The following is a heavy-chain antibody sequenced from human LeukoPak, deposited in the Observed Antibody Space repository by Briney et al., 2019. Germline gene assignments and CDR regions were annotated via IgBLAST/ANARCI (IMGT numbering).Heavy chain of an antibody. CDR3: ATSQMVRVQY. CDR2: INHSGST. J-gene: IGHJ4*02. Sequence: SETLSLTCAVYGGSFSGYYWSWIRQPPGKGLEWIGEINHSGSTNYNPSLKSRVTMSVDTSKNQFSLKLSSVTAADTAVYYCATSQMVRVQYWGQGTLVTVSS. V-gene: IGHV4-34*01. CDR1: GGSFSGYY. D-gene: IGHD3-10*01.